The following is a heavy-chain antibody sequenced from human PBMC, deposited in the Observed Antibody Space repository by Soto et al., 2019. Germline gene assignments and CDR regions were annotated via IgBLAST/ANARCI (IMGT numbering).Heavy chain of an antibody. D-gene: IGHD3-10*01. CDR3: AKSPGATMVRGVISYFDY. CDR1: GFTFDDYA. V-gene: IGHV3-9*01. J-gene: IGHJ4*02. CDR2: ISWNSGSI. Sequence: DVQLVESGGGLVQPGRSLRLSCAASGFTFDDYAMHWVRQAPGKGLEWVSGISWNSGSIGYADSVKGRFTISRDNAKNSLYLQMNSLRAEDTALYYCAKSPGATMVRGVISYFDYWGQGTLVTVSS.